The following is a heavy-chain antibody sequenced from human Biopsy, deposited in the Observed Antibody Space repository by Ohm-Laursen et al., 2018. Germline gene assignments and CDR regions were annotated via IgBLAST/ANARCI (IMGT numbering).Heavy chain of an antibody. V-gene: IGHV3-48*01. CDR1: GFTFSNFN. CDR2: ISSSSESI. Sequence: SLRLSCAASGFTFSNFNMNRFRQAPGEGLEWVSYISSSSESIYHADSVRGRFTVSRDNAQNSMYLQMNSLRADDTAVYYCATDDYSGDSAYWGQGTLVTVSS. J-gene: IGHJ4*02. D-gene: IGHD4-23*01. CDR3: ATDDYSGDSAY.